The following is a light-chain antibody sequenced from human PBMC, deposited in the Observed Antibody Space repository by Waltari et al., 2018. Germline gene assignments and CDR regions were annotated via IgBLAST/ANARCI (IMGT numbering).Light chain of an antibody. CDR3: CSYAGSSTS. CDR2: EGS. CDR1: SSDSGRYNL. Sequence: SALTPPASVSGSPGQSITISCTGTSSDSGRYNLVSWYKQHPGKAPKLMIYEGSKRPSGVSNRFSGSKSGNTASLTISGLQAEDEADYYCCSYAGSSTSFGGGTKLTVL. V-gene: IGLV2-23*01. J-gene: IGLJ2*01.